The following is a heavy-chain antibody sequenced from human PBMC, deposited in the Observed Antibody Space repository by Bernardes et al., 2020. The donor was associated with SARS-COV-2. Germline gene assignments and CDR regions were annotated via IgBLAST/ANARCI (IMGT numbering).Heavy chain of an antibody. Sequence: GGTLRLSCAASGFTFPSYAMSWVRQATGKGLEWVAGISGSGATKYDADSVKGRFTISRDHSKKTIYLQMNSLRAEDTAVYYCAKGGKAFHETSGPDYWGQGTLVSVSS. CDR1: GFTFPSYA. V-gene: IGHV3-23*01. D-gene: IGHD3-22*01. CDR3: AKGGKAFHETSGPDY. J-gene: IGHJ4*02. CDR2: ISGSGATK.